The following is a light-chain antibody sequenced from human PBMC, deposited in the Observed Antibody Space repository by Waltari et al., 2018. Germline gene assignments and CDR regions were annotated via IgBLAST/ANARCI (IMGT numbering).Light chain of an antibody. CDR3: QTGGHGTWV. J-gene: IGLJ3*02. CDR1: SGHSSNV. CDR2: VNSDGSH. V-gene: IGLV4-69*01. Sequence: LSSGHSSNVIAWLQQQPEKGPRYLMKVNSDGSHNKGDEIPDRFSGSSSGAERYLTISSLQSEDEADYYCQTGGHGTWVFGGGTKLTVL.